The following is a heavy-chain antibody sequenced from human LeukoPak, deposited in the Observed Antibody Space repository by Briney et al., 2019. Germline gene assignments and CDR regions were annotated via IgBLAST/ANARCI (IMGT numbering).Heavy chain of an antibody. V-gene: IGHV4-59*12. J-gene: IGHJ4*02. CDR2: IYDSGST. CDR3: ARDLQWFGDVYYFDH. CDR1: GGSISSYY. Sequence: SETLSLTCTVSGGSISSYYWSWIRQPPGKGLEWIGYIYDSGSTNYNPSLKSRVTISVDTSMNQFSLKLTSVTAADTAVYYCARDLQWFGDVYYFDHWGQGSQVTVSS. D-gene: IGHD3-10*01.